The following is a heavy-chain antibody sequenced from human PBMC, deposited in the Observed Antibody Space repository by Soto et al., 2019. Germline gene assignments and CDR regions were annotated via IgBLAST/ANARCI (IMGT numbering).Heavy chain of an antibody. CDR3: ASGGFWSGYSYNWFDP. CDR2: VSSDGDRI. J-gene: IGHJ5*02. D-gene: IGHD3-3*01. Sequence: PGGSLRLSCSGSGFSFRSYSMHWVRQSPEKGLEYVSHVSSDGDRIYYADSVKGRFIISRDNSKNMLYLQMSSLRPDDSAVYYCASGGFWSGYSYNWFDPWGQGTLVTVSS. V-gene: IGHV3-64D*06. CDR1: GFSFRSYS.